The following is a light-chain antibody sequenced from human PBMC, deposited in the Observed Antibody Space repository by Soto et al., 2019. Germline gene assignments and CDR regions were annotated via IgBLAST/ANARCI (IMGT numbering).Light chain of an antibody. V-gene: IGKV1-27*01. CDR1: QGISNY. Sequence: DIQMTQSPSSLSASVGDRVSITCRASQGISNYLAWYQQKPGKVPKLLIYAASTLQSGVPSRFSGGGSGTDFTLTISSLQPEDVATYYCQKYNSALYTFGQGTKLEIK. CDR3: QKYNSALYT. J-gene: IGKJ2*01. CDR2: AAS.